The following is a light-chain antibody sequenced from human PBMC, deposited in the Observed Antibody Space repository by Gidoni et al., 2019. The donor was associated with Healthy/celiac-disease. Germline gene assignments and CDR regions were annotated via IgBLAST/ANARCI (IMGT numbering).Light chain of an antibody. CDR3: QQYDNLPMYT. CDR1: QDISNY. V-gene: IGKV1-33*01. Sequence: DIQMTQSPSSLSASVGDRVTITCQASQDISNYLNWYQQKPGKAPKLLIYDASNLETGVPSRFSGSGSGTDFTFTISRLQPEDIATYYCQQYDNLPMYTFXXXTKLEIK. J-gene: IGKJ2*01. CDR2: DAS.